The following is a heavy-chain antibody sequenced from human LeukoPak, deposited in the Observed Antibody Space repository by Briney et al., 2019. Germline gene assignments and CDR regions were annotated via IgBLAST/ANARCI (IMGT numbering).Heavy chain of an antibody. J-gene: IGHJ4*02. V-gene: IGHV4-38-2*02. CDR3: ARGGGSSGWYAQYYFDY. D-gene: IGHD6-19*01. CDR1: GYSISSGYY. CDR2: IYHSGST. Sequence: SETLSLTCTVSGYSISSGYYWGWIRQPPGKGLEWIGSIYHSGSTYYNPSLKSRVTISVDTSKNQFSLKLSSVTAADTAVYYCARGGGSSGWYAQYYFDYWGQGTLVTVSS.